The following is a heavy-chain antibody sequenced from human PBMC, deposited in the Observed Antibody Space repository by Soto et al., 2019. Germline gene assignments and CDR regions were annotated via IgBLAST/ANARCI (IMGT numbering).Heavy chain of an antibody. V-gene: IGHV3-21*01. Sequence: GGSLRLSCAASGFTISSYSMNWVRQAPGKGLECVSSISSSSNYIYYANSVKGRFTISRDNSKNSLYLQLNSLRAQDTAVYYCARSRDGYNLFDYWGQGTLVTVSS. CDR1: GFTISSYS. CDR3: ARSRDGYNLFDY. CDR2: ISSSSNYI. D-gene: IGHD5-12*01. J-gene: IGHJ4*02.